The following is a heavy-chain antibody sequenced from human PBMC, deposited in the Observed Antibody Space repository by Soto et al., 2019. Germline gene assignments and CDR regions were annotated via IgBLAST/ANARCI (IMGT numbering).Heavy chain of an antibody. CDR3: ARESIGAKRADH. V-gene: IGHV1-69*17. Sequence: QVQLVQSGAEVKRPGSSVKVSCESSGDTFNSYVISWVRQAPGQGLEWMGGIIPIIGVTHYAQKFQGRVTISALSSTGTAYMELTNIGFEDTALHYCARESIGAKRADHWGQGTLVNVSS. CDR2: IIPIIGVT. J-gene: IGHJ4*02. CDR1: GDTFNSYV. D-gene: IGHD2-21*01.